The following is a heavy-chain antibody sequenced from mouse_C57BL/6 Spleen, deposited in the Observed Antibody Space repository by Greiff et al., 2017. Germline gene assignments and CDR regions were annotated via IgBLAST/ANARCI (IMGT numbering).Heavy chain of an antibody. Sequence: VTLVESGAELVKPGASVKISCKASGYTFTDYYINWVKQRPGQGLEWIGKIGPGSGSTYYNEKFKGKATLTADKSSSTAYMQLSSLTSEDAAVYICARQYYGSSYDWYIGVGGTGCTVTVSS. CDR1: GYTFTDYY. CDR3: ARQYYGSSYDWYIGV. V-gene: IGHV1-77*01. J-gene: IGHJ1*03. CDR2: IGPGSGST. D-gene: IGHD1-1*01.